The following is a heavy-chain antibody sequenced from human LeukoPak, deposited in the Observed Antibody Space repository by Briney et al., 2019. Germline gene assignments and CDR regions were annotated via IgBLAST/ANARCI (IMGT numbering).Heavy chain of an antibody. CDR3: ARREYSGSYFDY. Sequence: SETLSLTCTVSGDSITSSIYYWGWIRQPPGKGLEWIGSFYNSESTFYNPSLKSRASISIDTSNNQVSLNLDSVTAADTAVYYCARREYSGSYFDYWGQGTLVTVSS. V-gene: IGHV4-39*01. D-gene: IGHD1-26*01. CDR2: FYNSEST. J-gene: IGHJ4*02. CDR1: GDSITSSIYY.